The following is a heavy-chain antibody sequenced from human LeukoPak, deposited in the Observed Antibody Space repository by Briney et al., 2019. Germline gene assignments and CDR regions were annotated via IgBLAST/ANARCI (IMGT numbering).Heavy chain of an antibody. CDR2: IYYNRST. Sequence: SETLSLTCTVSVRSISSSSDYWGSIRQPPGKGLERIGRIYYNRSTYYNPSLQSRGTLSVDTSKHQFPLKLRSVTAADTAVYYCARHTKGYCSSTSCYYYYYMDVGGKRTTVSVSS. V-gene: IGHV4-39*01. CDR1: VRSISSSSDY. CDR3: ARHTKGYCSSTSCYYYYYMDV. J-gene: IGHJ6*03. D-gene: IGHD2-2*01.